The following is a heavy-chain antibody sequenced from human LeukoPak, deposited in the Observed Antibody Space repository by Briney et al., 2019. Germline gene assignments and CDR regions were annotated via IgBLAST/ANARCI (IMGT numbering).Heavy chain of an antibody. Sequence: GGSLRLSCAASGFTFSTYSMNWVCQAPGKGLEWVSYISSSSSTIYYADSVKGRFTISRDNSKNTLYLQMNSLRAEDTAVYYCAKDLDDYVWGSYRYTGGAFDIWGQGTMVTVSS. V-gene: IGHV3-48*01. CDR2: ISSSSSTI. CDR1: GFTFSTYS. J-gene: IGHJ3*02. CDR3: AKDLDDYVWGSYRYTGGAFDI. D-gene: IGHD3-16*02.